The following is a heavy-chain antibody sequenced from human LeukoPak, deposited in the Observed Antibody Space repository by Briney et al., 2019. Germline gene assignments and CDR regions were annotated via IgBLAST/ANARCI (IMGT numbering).Heavy chain of an antibody. Sequence: SETLSLTCAVSGGSISSNSYYWGWIRQPPGKGLEWIGSIYTSGSTNYNPSLKSRVTISVDTPKNQFSLKLSSVTAADTAVYYCARESALIRPLDLWGQGTLVTVSS. CDR2: IYTSGST. V-gene: IGHV4-39*07. CDR3: ARESALIRPLDL. CDR1: GGSISSNSYY. J-gene: IGHJ5*02.